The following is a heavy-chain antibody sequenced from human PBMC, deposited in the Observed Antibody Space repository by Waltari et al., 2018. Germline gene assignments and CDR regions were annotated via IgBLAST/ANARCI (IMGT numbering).Heavy chain of an antibody. CDR3: ATPRPGGYGMDV. D-gene: IGHD2-15*01. CDR2: MYTEGRKR. CDR1: C. V-gene: IGHV3-74*03. J-gene: IGHJ6*02. Sequence: CVNGVRRGPGEGLGEVWRMYTEGRKRTYADVVRCRFTISRDNVKKTLYLQMNSLRVEDTAVYYCATPRPGGYGMDVWGQGTTVTVSS.